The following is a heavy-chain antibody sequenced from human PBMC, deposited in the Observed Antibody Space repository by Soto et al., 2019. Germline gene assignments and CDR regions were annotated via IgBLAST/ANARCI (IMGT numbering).Heavy chain of an antibody. D-gene: IGHD3-10*01. CDR1: GFSLSTSGVG. J-gene: IGHJ3*01. CDR3: ARASAWFWELIVPPDAFDF. V-gene: IGHV2-5*02. Sequence: QITLKESGPTLMKPTQTLTLTCTFSGFSLSTSGVGVGWIRQPPGKALEWLALIYWDDDKRYSPSLKSRLTCTNDTPKTQVIRTMTNMDPVDTATYYCARASAWFWELIVPPDAFDFWGRGTMVTVSS. CDR2: IYWDDDK.